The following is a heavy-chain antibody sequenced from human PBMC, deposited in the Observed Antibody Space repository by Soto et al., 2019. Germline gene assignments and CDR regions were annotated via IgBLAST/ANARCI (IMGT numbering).Heavy chain of an antibody. V-gene: IGHV4-59*01. J-gene: IGHJ2*01. Sequence: QVQLQESGPGLVKPSETLSLTCSVFGDSMNSYYWNWIRQPPGKGLEWIGYIHYSGTTKYNPSLGSGVTISGDTSKNQFSLRLTSVTAADTAIYYCARGRPGYTYGQSWYFDPWSRGTLVTVSS. D-gene: IGHD5-18*01. CDR1: GDSMNSYY. CDR3: ARGRPGYTYGQSWYFDP. CDR2: IHYSGTT.